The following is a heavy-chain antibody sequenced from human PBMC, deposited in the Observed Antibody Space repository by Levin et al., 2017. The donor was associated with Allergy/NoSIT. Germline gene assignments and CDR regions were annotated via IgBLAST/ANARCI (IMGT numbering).Heavy chain of an antibody. V-gene: IGHV1-2*02. CDR2: INPNSGGT. Sequence: ASVKVSCKASGYTFTGYYMHWVRQAPGQGLEWMGWINPNSGGTNYAQKFQGRVTMTRDTSISTAYMELSRLRSDDTAVYYCARDPYLWSYYFDYWGQGTLVTVSS. D-gene: IGHD3-10*01. J-gene: IGHJ4*02. CDR3: ARDPYLWSYYFDY. CDR1: GYTFTGYY.